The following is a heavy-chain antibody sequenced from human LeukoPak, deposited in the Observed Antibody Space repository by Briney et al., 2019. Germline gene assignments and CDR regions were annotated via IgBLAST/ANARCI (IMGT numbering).Heavy chain of an antibody. V-gene: IGHV1-18*01. D-gene: IGHD3-10*01. CDR3: ARGSNYGSGSYPSSLDY. CDR1: GYTFTSYG. Sequence: ASVKVSCKASGYTFTSYGISWVRQAPGQGLEWMGWISAYNGNTNYAQKPQGRVTMTTDTSTSTAYMELRSLRSDDTAVYYCARGSNYGSGSYPSSLDYWGQGTLVTVSS. CDR2: ISAYNGNT. J-gene: IGHJ4*02.